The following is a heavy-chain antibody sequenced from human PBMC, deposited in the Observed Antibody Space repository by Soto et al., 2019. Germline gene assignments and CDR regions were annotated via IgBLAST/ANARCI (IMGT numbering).Heavy chain of an antibody. J-gene: IGHJ4*02. Sequence: LSLTCTVTGDSITSGGYYWSWIRQHPGKGLEWLGYIYGSGGSGSTLYNPSLKSRITLSVDTSKTQFSLNLSSVTVADTAVYFCAGKHAGYFSGIDYWGPGTLVAVSS. CDR3: AGKHAGYFSGIDY. V-gene: IGHV4-31*03. D-gene: IGHD2-15*01. CDR2: IYGSGGSGST. CDR1: GDSITSGGYY.